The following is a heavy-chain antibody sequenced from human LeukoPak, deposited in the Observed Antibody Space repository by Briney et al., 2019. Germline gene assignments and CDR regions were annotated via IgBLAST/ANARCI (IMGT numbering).Heavy chain of an antibody. CDR2: IYYSGST. V-gene: IGHV4-59*01. Sequence: TSETLSPTCTVPGGSMSGYFWSWIRQPPGKGLEWIGYIYYSGSTNYNPSLKSRVTISVDTSKNQFSLKLSSVTAADTAVYYCARSITSSWYGDFQHWGQGTLVTVSS. CDR1: GGSMSGYF. D-gene: IGHD6-13*01. J-gene: IGHJ1*01. CDR3: ARSITSSWYGDFQH.